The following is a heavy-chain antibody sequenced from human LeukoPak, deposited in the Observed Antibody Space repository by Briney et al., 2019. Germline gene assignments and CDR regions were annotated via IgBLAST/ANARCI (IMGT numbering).Heavy chain of an antibody. V-gene: IGHV3-21*01. D-gene: IGHD1-26*01. CDR3: ARVGVGATNWDFDY. CDR2: ISSSGSYT. CDR1: GFTFSSYT. J-gene: IGHJ4*02. Sequence: GGSLRLSCAASGFTFSSYTMNWVRQAPGKGLEWVSSISSSGSYTFYADSVKGRFTISRDNAKNSVYLQMNSLRAEDTAVYYCARVGVGATNWDFDYWGQGTLVTVSS.